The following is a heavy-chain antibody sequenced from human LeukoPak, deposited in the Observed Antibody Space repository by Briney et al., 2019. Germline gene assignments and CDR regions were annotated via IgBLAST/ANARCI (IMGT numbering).Heavy chain of an antibody. CDR1: GFTFSSYS. CDR3: ARDQNSPNYYDSRSYYHYMDV. D-gene: IGHD3-22*01. J-gene: IGHJ6*03. V-gene: IGHV3-48*01. Sequence: PGGSLRLSCAASGFTFSSYSMNWVRQAPGKGLEWVAYIRNNGSNIYYADSVKGRFTISRDNAKNSLYLQMNSLRAEDTSVYSCARDQNSPNYYDSRSYYHYMDVWGKGTTVTVSS. CDR2: IRNNGSNI.